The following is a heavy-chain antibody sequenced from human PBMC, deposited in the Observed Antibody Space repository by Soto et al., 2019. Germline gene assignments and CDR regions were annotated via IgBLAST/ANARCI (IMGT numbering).Heavy chain of an antibody. CDR2: ISYDGSNK. CDR3: AKDWAAMYYFDY. CDR1: GFTFSSYG. Sequence: QVQLVESGGGVVQPGRSLRLSCAASGFTFSSYGMHWVRQAPGKGLEWVAVISYDGSNKYYADSVKGRFTISRDNSKNTLDLQMNSLRAEDTAVYYCAKDWAAMYYFDYWGQGTLVTVSS. V-gene: IGHV3-30*18. J-gene: IGHJ4*02. D-gene: IGHD5-18*01.